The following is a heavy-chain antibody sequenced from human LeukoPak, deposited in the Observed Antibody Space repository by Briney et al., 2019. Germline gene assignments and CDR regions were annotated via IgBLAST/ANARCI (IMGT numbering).Heavy chain of an antibody. D-gene: IGHD6-13*01. J-gene: IGHJ6*03. CDR2: NYSNRDT. V-gene: IGHV4-61*02. CDR3: ASRHSKQQPYYYYMDI. Sequence: PSQTLSLTCTVSGDSISSGSYYWSWIRQPPGKGLEWIGRNYSNRDTKFNPSLKSRVTISLDTSKNQFSLKLSSATAADTAVYYCASRHSKQQPYYYYMDIWGKGTTVTVSS. CDR1: GDSISSGSYY.